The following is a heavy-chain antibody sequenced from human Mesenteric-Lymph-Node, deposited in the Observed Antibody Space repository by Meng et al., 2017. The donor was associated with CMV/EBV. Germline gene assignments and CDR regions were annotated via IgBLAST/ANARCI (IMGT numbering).Heavy chain of an antibody. Sequence: GGSLRLSCAASGFTSSSYSMYRVHQAPGKGLEWVSSISSSSSYIYYANSVKGRFTIPRDNAKNSLYLQMNGLRAEETAMYYYARMGNYGDYGDAFDIWGQGTMVTVSS. CDR2: ISSSSSYI. CDR3: ARMGNYGDYGDAFDI. D-gene: IGHD4-17*01. J-gene: IGHJ3*02. CDR1: GFTSSSYS. V-gene: IGHV3-21*01.